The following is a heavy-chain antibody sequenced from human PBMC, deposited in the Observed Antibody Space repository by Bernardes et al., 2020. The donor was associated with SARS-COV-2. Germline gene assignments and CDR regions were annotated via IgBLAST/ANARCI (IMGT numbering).Heavy chain of an antibody. D-gene: IGHD3-10*01. V-gene: IGHV3-7*01. CDR2: IKQDGTEK. CDR1: RFTFSSYW. Sequence: GALRISCAASRFTFSSYWMSWVRQAPGTGLEWVANIKQDGTEKFYVDSVKGRFTISRDNAMNSLYLQMNSLRAEDTAVYFCARDRAVNWFDPWGQGTLVTVSS. CDR3: ARDRAVNWFDP. J-gene: IGHJ5*02.